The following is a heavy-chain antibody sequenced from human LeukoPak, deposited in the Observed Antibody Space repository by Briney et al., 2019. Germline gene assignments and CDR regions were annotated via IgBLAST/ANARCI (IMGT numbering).Heavy chain of an antibody. J-gene: IGHJ4*02. CDR2: INPNSGGT. CDR3: ARPLYSSSWYGY. CDR1: GYTFTGYY. Sequence: ASVKVSFKASGYTFTGYYMHWVRQAPGQGLEWMGWINPNSGGTNYAQKLQGRVTMTRDTSISTAYMELSRLRSDDTAVYYCARPLYSSSWYGYWGQGTLVTVSS. D-gene: IGHD6-13*01. V-gene: IGHV1-2*02.